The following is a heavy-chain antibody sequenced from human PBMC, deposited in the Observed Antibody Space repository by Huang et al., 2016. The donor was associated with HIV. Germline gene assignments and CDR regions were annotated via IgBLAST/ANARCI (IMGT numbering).Heavy chain of an antibody. J-gene: IGHJ5*02. Sequence: QVQLVQSGAEVKKPGASVKVSCTASGYTFTHYDINWVRQATGQGREWMGWMNPNSGDTGFAQKFQGRVTMTRNTSISTAYMELSSLRSEDTAVYYCARGVLLWFGELSTWGQGTLVTVSS. V-gene: IGHV1-8*01. D-gene: IGHD3-10*01. CDR3: ARGVLLWFGELST. CDR1: GYTFTHYD. CDR2: MNPNSGDT.